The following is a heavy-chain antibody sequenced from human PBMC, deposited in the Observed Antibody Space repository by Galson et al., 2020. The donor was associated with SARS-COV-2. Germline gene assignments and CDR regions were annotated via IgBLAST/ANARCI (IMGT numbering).Heavy chain of an antibody. Sequence: GGSLRLSCAASGFTFSDYFMSWIRQAPGKGLECVSYISSSSSYTNYADSVKGRFTISRDNAKNSLYLQMNSLRAEDTAVYYCARVASNPNAGGNYYASGDNWFDPWGQGTLVTVSS. V-gene: IGHV3-11*06. D-gene: IGHD3-10*01. CDR2: ISSSSSYT. J-gene: IGHJ5*02. CDR1: GFTFSDYF. CDR3: ARVASNPNAGGNYYASGDNWFDP.